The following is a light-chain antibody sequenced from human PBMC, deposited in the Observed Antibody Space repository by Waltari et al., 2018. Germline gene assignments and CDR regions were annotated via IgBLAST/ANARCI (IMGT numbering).Light chain of an antibody. V-gene: IGKV3-20*01. J-gene: IGKJ1*01. CDR1: QTVSSIA. Sequence: EIVLTQSPGTLSLSPGERATLSCRASQTVSSIAFTWYPQKPGQAPRLLIYGTSTRAIGIPDRFSGSGSGTDFTLTISRLEPEDFAVYYCQQYGSIVVTFGRGTKVEI. CDR3: QQYGSIVVT. CDR2: GTS.